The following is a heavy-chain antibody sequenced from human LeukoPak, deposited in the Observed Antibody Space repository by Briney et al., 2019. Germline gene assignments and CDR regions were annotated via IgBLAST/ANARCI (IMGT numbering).Heavy chain of an antibody. CDR1: GYTFTSYD. Sequence: ASVKVSCKASGYTFTSYDINWVRQATGQGLEWMGWMNPNSGNTGYAQKFQGRVTMTRNTSISTAYMELSSLRSEDTAVYYCARALRATRGITIFGVVIRPYYMDVWGKGTTVTVSS. J-gene: IGHJ6*03. D-gene: IGHD3-3*01. CDR2: MNPNSGNT. CDR3: ARALRATRGITIFGVVIRPYYMDV. V-gene: IGHV1-8*01.